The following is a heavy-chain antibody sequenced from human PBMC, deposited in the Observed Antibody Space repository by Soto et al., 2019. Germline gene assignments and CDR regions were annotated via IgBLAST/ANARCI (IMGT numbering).Heavy chain of an antibody. J-gene: IGHJ6*02. V-gene: IGHV3-48*03. D-gene: IGHD2-2*01. CDR3: ARGHCTSTNCRRQYYGMDV. CDR2: INFRGIIT. CDR1: GVTFSNFE. Sequence: EVQLVESGGGLVQPGGSLRLSCVDSGVTFSNFEMNWVRQAPGKGLEWVSYINFRGIITSYADSVKGRFTISRDNAKNTLYLQMNSLRAEDTAVYYCARGHCTSTNCRRQYYGMDVWGQGTTVTVSS.